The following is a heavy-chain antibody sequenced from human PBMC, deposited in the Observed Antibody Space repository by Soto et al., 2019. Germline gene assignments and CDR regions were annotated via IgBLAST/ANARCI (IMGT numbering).Heavy chain of an antibody. Sequence: LKISCQGSGYRFTSSWIAWVRQLPGRDLEWMGIIYPGDSDARYSPSFQGRITISADKSISTAFLQWGSLKASDTAMYYCARQGEFCSGDNCYTDYWGQGTLVTVSS. CDR3: ARQGEFCSGDNCYTDY. CDR1: GYRFTSSW. CDR2: IYPGDSDA. D-gene: IGHD2-15*01. V-gene: IGHV5-51*01. J-gene: IGHJ4*02.